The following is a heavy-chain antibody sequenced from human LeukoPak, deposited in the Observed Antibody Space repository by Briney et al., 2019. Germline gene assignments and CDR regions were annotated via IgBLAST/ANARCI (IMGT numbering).Heavy chain of an antibody. D-gene: IGHD3-10*01. CDR2: ISGSGGST. V-gene: IGHV3-23*01. J-gene: IGHJ6*02. CDR3: AKDRDTMVRGVSGPMDV. CDR1: GFTFSGYA. Sequence: GGSLRLSCAASGFTFSGYAMSWVRQAPGKGLEWVSAISGSGGSTYYADSVKGRFTISRDNSKNTLYLQMNSLRAEDTAVYYCAKDRDTMVRGVSGPMDVWGQGTTVTVSS.